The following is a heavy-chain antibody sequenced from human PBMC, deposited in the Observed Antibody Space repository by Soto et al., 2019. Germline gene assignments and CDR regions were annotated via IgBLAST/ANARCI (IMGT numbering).Heavy chain of an antibody. D-gene: IGHD3-16*02. Sequence: GGSLRLSCAASGFTFSSYSMNWVRQAPGKGLEWVSYISSSSSTIYYADSVKGRFTISRDNAKNSLYLQMNSLRDEDTAVYYCARDTFGERDDYVWGSYRYRPQRGAFDIWGQGTMVTVSS. CDR1: GFTFSSYS. J-gene: IGHJ3*02. CDR3: ARDTFGERDDYVWGSYRYRPQRGAFDI. V-gene: IGHV3-48*02. CDR2: ISSSSSTI.